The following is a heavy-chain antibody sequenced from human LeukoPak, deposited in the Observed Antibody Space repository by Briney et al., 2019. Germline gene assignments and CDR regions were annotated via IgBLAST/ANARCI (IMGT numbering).Heavy chain of an antibody. CDR2: IYYSGST. CDR1: GVSISSSSYY. J-gene: IGHJ4*02. Sequence: PSETLSLTCTVSGVSISSSSYYWGWIRQPPGKGLEWIGNIYYSGSTYYNPSLKSRVTISVDTSKNQFSLKLSSVTAADTAVYYCARHKGDYYDSSGYYLATNFDYWGQGTLVTVSS. V-gene: IGHV4-39*01. D-gene: IGHD3-22*01. CDR3: ARHKGDYYDSSGYYLATNFDY.